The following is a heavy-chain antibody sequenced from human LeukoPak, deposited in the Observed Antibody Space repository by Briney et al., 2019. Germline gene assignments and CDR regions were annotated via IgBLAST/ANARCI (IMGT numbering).Heavy chain of an antibody. D-gene: IGHD3-22*01. Sequence: ASVKVSCKVSGYTLTELSMHWVRQAPGKGLEWMGGFDPEDGETIYAQKFQGRVTMTEDTSTDTAYMELSSLRSEDTAVYYCATDRHLRIVVAFGGAFDIWGQGTMVTVSS. J-gene: IGHJ3*02. V-gene: IGHV1-24*01. CDR3: ATDRHLRIVVAFGGAFDI. CDR2: FDPEDGET. CDR1: GYTLTELS.